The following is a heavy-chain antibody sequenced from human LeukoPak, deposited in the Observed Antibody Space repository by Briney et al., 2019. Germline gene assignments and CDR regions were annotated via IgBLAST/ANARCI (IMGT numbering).Heavy chain of an antibody. Sequence: ASVRVSCKASGYTFTGYYMHWVRQAPGQGLEWMGWINPNSGGTNYAQKFQGRVTMTRDTSISTAYMELSRLRSDDTAVYYCASIGSSRGYYFDYWGQGTLVTVSS. D-gene: IGHD3-10*01. V-gene: IGHV1-2*02. J-gene: IGHJ4*02. CDR1: GYTFTGYY. CDR3: ASIGSSRGYYFDY. CDR2: INPNSGGT.